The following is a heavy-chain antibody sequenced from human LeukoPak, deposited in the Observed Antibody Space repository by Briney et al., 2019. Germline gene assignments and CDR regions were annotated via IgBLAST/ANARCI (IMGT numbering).Heavy chain of an antibody. CDR3: ARRTSNWYYFDF. CDR1: GDSISSSSCW. CDR2: IYSSGST. D-gene: IGHD6-13*01. V-gene: IGHV4-39*01. Sequence: SETLSLTCSVSGDSISSSSCWWDWIRQPPGKGLGWIGTIYSSGSTYYNPPLESRVTISVDTSKTQFSLRLTSVTAAETAVYYCARRTSNWYYFDFWGQGTLVTVSS. J-gene: IGHJ4*02.